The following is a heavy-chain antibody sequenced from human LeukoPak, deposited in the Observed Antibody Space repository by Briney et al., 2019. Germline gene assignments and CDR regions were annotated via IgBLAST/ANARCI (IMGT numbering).Heavy chain of an antibody. Sequence: ASVKVSCKASGYTFTSYDINWVRQATGQGLEWMGWMNPNSGNTGYAQKFQGRVTMTRNTSISTAYMELSSLRSEDTAVYYCARVLVGADNYYYYYMDVWGKGTTVTISS. V-gene: IGHV1-8*01. CDR2: MNPNSGNT. J-gene: IGHJ6*03. CDR1: GYTFTSYD. D-gene: IGHD1-26*01. CDR3: ARVLVGADNYYYYYMDV.